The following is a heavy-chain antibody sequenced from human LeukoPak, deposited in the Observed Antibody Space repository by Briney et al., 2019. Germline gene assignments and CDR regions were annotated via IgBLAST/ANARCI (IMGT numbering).Heavy chain of an antibody. CDR2: ISVYNGNT. D-gene: IGHD5-24*01. CDR1: GYTFTSYG. J-gene: IGHJ4*02. V-gene: IGHV1-18*01. Sequence: ASVKVSCKAAGYTFTSYGISWVRQAPGQGLEWRGWISVYNGNTNYAQKLQGRLTMTADTSTSTAYMELRSLRSDDTAVYYCARDGAIEMATISPLDYWGQGTLVTVSS. CDR3: ARDGAIEMATISPLDY.